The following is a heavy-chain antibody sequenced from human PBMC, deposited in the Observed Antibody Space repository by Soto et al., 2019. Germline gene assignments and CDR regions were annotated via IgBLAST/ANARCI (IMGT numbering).Heavy chain of an antibody. CDR3: ARGRTRYKTSSEIVY. Sequence: SETLSLTCVVQTGSFSGYYWIWIRQAPGKGLDWIWEIDHSGSTNYNPSLKSRLTLSEDKSNNQVPLKLSSVTAADTAVYYCARGRTRYKTSSEIVYWGQGAQVTVSS. V-gene: IGHV4-34*01. J-gene: IGHJ4*02. CDR2: IDHSGST. CDR1: TGSFSGYY. D-gene: IGHD5-12*01.